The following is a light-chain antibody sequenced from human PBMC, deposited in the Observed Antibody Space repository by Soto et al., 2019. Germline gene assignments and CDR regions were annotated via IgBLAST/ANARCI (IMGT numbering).Light chain of an antibody. CDR1: QSISSW. Sequence: DIQMTQSPSTLSASVGDRVTITCRASQSISSWLAWYQQKPGKAPKLLIYDASSLESGVPSKFSGSGSGTEFTLASSRLHPDDFATYYCQQYNSYWTFGQGTKVEIK. V-gene: IGKV1-5*01. J-gene: IGKJ1*01. CDR3: QQYNSYWT. CDR2: DAS.